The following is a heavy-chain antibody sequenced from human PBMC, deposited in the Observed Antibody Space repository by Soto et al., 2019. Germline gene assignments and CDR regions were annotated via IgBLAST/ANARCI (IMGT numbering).Heavy chain of an antibody. J-gene: IGHJ5*02. D-gene: IGHD3-10*01. CDR1: GCSISSGDYY. CDR2: IYYSGST. Sequence: PSETLSLACTVSGCSISSGDYYWSWIRQPPGKGLEWIGYIYYSGSTYYNPSLKIRVTVSLDTSKNQFSLKLSSVTAADTAVYYCARDLRLDYYGSWSYGRWFDPWGQGTLVTVSS. V-gene: IGHV4-30-4*01. CDR3: ARDLRLDYYGSWSYGRWFDP.